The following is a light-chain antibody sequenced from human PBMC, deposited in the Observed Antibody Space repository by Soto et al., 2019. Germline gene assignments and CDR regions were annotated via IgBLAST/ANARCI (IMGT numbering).Light chain of an antibody. V-gene: IGKV1-5*03. J-gene: IGKJ1*01. CDR3: QHYNSYPWT. CDR1: QSISSW. Sequence: DIKMTQSPSTLSASVGDRVTITCRASQSISSWLAWHQPKPGRAPTLLIYQASTLDSGVPSHFSGCGSGTEFTLTIRSLQPEAFATYYCQHYNSYPWTSGQGPKVDLK. CDR2: QAS.